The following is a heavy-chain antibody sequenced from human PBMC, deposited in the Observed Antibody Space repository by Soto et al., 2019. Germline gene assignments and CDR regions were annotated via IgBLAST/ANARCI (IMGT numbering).Heavy chain of an antibody. J-gene: IGHJ6*02. V-gene: IGHV5-51*01. Sequence: PGESLKISCKGSGYSFTSYWIGWVRQMPGKGLEWMGIIYPGDSDTRYSPSFQGQVTISADKSISTAYLQWSSLKASDTAMYYCARTLGRNGIVVVPAHRTTRGYYYYGMDVWGQGTTVTVSS. CDR2: IYPGDSDT. CDR1: GYSFTSYW. D-gene: IGHD2-2*01. CDR3: ARTLGRNGIVVVPAHRTTRGYYYYGMDV.